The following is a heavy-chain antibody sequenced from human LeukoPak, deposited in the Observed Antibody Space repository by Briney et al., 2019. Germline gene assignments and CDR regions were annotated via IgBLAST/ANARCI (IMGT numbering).Heavy chain of an antibody. V-gene: IGHV4-59*01. CDR2: IYYSGST. J-gene: IGHJ5*02. CDR1: GGSISSYY. CDR3: ARVWEWFDP. Sequence: PSETLSLTCTVSGGSISSYYWSWIRQPPGKGLEWIGYIYYSGSTNYNPSLKSRVTISVDTSKNQFSLKLSSVTAADTAVYYRARVWEWFDPWGQGTLVTVSS. D-gene: IGHD1-26*01.